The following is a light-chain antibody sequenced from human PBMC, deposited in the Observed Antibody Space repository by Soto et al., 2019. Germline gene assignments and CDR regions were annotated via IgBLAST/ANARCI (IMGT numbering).Light chain of an antibody. Sequence: QSVLTQPASVSGSPGQSITISCTGTSSDIDTYNYVSWYQQHPGKAPKLIIYEVTNRPSGVSNRFSGSKSGDTASLTISGLQAEDEADYYCSSFTRSSTYVFGSGTKVTVL. CDR2: EVT. CDR3: SSFTRSSTYV. CDR1: SSDIDTYNY. J-gene: IGLJ1*01. V-gene: IGLV2-14*01.